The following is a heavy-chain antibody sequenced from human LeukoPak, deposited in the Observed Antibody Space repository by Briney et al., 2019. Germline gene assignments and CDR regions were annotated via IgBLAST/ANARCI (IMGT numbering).Heavy chain of an antibody. CDR2: IYISGST. Sequence: SETLSLTCTVSGDSISSGSYFSNWIRQPAGKGLEWIGRIYISGSTDYNPSLKSRVTISVGTAKNQFSLKLTSVTAADTAVYYCAREHHRKSKWELLQGSLRWFDPWGQGTLVTVSS. CDR3: AREHHRKSKWELLQGSLRWFDP. CDR1: GDSISSGSYF. V-gene: IGHV4-61*02. D-gene: IGHD1-26*01. J-gene: IGHJ5*02.